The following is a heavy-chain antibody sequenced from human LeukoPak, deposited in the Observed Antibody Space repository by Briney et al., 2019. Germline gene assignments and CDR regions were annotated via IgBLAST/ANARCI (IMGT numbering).Heavy chain of an antibody. J-gene: IGHJ3*02. CDR2: IYYSGST. CDR3: ARVYYPRAFDI. CDR1: GGSISSYY. Sequence: SSETLSLTCTVSGGSISSYYWSWIRQPPGKGLEWIGYIYYSGSTNYNPSLKSRVAISVDTSKNQFSLKLSSVTAADTAVYYCARVYYPRAFDIWGQGTMVTVSS. D-gene: IGHD1-26*01. V-gene: IGHV4-59*01.